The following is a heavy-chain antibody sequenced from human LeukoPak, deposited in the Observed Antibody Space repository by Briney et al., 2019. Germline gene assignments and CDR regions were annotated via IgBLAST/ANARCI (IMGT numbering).Heavy chain of an antibody. CDR1: GGSISSYY. J-gene: IGHJ4*02. D-gene: IGHD6-19*01. V-gene: IGHV4-59*01. Sequence: SETLSLTCTVSGGSISSYYWSWIRQPPGKGLEWIGYIYYSGSTNYNPSLKSRVTISVDTSKNQFSRKLSSVTAADTAVYYCARGYREYSSGWYYFDYWGQGTLVTVSS. CDR3: ARGYREYSSGWYYFDY. CDR2: IYYSGST.